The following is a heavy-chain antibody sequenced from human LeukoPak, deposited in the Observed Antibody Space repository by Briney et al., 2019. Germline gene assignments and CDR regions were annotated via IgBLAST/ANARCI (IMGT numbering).Heavy chain of an antibody. CDR2: IRYDGSNK. Sequence: PGGSLRLSCAASGFTFSSYGMHWVRQAPGKGLEWVAFIRYDGSNKYYTDSVKGRFTISRDNSKNTLYLQMNSLRAEDTAVYYCAREGVGAHAFDIWGQGTMVTVSS. CDR3: AREGVGAHAFDI. CDR1: GFTFSSYG. D-gene: IGHD1-26*01. V-gene: IGHV3-30*02. J-gene: IGHJ3*02.